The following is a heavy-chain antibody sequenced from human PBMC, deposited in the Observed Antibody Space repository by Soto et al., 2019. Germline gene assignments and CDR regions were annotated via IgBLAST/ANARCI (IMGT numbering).Heavy chain of an antibody. CDR1: GFTFSDHA. V-gene: IGHV3-48*02. CDR3: ARKFAS. Sequence: EVQLVDSGGGLVQPGGSLRLSCVGSGFTFSDHAMNWVRQAPGKGLEWVSFISSGAGSTVYYADSVKGRFTISRDNARTSLYLQMNNLTDEDAGVYYCARKFASWAQGILGTVSS. J-gene: IGHJ4*02. CDR2: ISSGAGSTV.